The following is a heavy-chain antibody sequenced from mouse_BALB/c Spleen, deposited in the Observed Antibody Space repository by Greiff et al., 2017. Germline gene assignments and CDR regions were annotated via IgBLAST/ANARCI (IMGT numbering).Heavy chain of an antibody. CDR1: GFTFTDYY. Sequence: EVMLVESGGGLVQPGGSLRLSCASSGFTFTDYYMSWVRQPPGKALEWLGFIRNKANGYTTEYSASVKGRFTISRDNSQSILYLQRNTLRAEDSATYYCARTGDYAMDYWGQGTSVTVSS. CDR3: ARTGDYAMDY. V-gene: IGHV7-3*02. J-gene: IGHJ4*01. CDR2: IRNKANGYTT.